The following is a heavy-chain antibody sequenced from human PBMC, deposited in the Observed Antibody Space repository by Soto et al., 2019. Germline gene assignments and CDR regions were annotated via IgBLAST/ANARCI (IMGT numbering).Heavy chain of an antibody. CDR1: GGTFSSYT. D-gene: IGHD3-3*01. Sequence: ASVKVSCKASGGTFSSYTISWVRQAPGQGLEWMGRIIPILGIANYAQKFQGRVTITADKSTSTAYMELSSLRSEDTAVYYCARGRRFLEWSYDAFDIWGQGTMVTVSS. V-gene: IGHV1-69*02. CDR3: ARGRRFLEWSYDAFDI. J-gene: IGHJ3*02. CDR2: IIPILGIA.